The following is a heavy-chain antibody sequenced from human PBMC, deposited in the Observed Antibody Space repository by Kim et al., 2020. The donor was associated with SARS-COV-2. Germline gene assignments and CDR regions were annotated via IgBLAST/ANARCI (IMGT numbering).Heavy chain of an antibody. CDR3: ARAPKRGGYYFQH. Sequence: GGSLRLSCAASGFTFSDYYMSWIRQAPGKGLEWVSYISSSSSYTNYADSVKGRLTISRDNAKNSLYLQMNSLRAEDTAVYYCARAPKRGGYYFQHWGQGTLVTVSS. CDR1: GFTFSDYY. J-gene: IGHJ1*01. CDR2: ISSSSSYT. D-gene: IGHD1-1*01. V-gene: IGHV3-11*05.